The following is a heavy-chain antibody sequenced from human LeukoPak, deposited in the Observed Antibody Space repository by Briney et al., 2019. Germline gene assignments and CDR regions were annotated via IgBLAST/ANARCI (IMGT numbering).Heavy chain of an antibody. CDR1: GFTFSIYA. V-gene: IGHV3-23*01. CDR3: AKYGFGEFHFDY. J-gene: IGHJ4*02. CDR2: ISGSGGST. D-gene: IGHD3-10*01. Sequence: GGSLRLSCAASGFTFSIYAMSCVRQAPGKGLEWVSAISGSGGSTYYAHSVKGRFTISRDNPKNTLYLQMSSLRAEDTAVYYCAKYGFGEFHFDYWGQGTLVTVSS.